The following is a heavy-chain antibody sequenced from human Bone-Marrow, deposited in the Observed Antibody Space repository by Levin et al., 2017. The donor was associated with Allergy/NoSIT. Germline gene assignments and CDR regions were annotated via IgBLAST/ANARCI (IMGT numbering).Heavy chain of an antibody. CDR1: GFTFNNYW. Sequence: PGGSLRLSCAASGFTFNNYWMHWVRQAPGKGLVWVSRINGDGGTITYGDSVKGRFIISRDNAKNTLYLQMSSLRAEDTAVYFCARDRGVWGSYGDSANDAFDIWGQGTMVTVSS. CDR2: INGDGGTI. D-gene: IGHD3-16*01. J-gene: IGHJ3*02. CDR3: ARDRGVWGSYGDSANDAFDI. V-gene: IGHV3-74*03.